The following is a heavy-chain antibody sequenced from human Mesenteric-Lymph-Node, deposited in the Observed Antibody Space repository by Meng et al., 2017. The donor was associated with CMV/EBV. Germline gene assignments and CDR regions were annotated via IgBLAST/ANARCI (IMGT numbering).Heavy chain of an antibody. CDR2: ISSNGGST. V-gene: IGHV3-64*02. D-gene: IGHD3-3*01. J-gene: IGHJ4*02. CDR1: GFTFSSDA. Sequence: GGSLRLSCAASGFTFSSDAMHWVRQAPGKGLEYVSAISSNGGSTYYADSVKGRFTISRDNSKNTLYLQMNSLRAEDAAVYYCAKGWNYDFWSGYSLFDYWGQGTLVTVSS. CDR3: AKGWNYDFWSGYSLFDY.